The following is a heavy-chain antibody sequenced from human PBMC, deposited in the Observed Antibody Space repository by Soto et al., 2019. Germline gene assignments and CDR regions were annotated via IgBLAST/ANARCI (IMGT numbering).Heavy chain of an antibody. CDR1: GGSISSYY. V-gene: IGHV4-59*01. Sequence: PSETLSLTCTVSGGSISSYYWSWIRQPPGKGLEWIGYIYYSGSTNYNPSLKSRVTISVDTSKNQFSLKLSSVTAADTAVYYCARENGRPAAYKGGNWFDPWGQGTLVTVSS. CDR3: ARENGRPAAYKGGNWFDP. D-gene: IGHD2-2*01. CDR2: IYYSGST. J-gene: IGHJ5*02.